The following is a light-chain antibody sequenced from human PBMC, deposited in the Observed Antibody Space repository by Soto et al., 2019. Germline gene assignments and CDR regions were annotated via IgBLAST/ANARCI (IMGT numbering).Light chain of an antibody. Sequence: DIQMTQSPSSLSASVGDRVTITCRASQSISSYLNWYQQKPGKAPNLLIYAASSLQAGVPSRFSGRGSGTDFTLNISSLQPEDFATYYCQQSYSTPLTFGGGTKVDIK. V-gene: IGKV1-39*01. CDR2: AAS. J-gene: IGKJ4*01. CDR3: QQSYSTPLT. CDR1: QSISSY.